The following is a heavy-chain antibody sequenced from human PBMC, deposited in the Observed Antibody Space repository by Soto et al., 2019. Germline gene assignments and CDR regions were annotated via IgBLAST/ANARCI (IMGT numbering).Heavy chain of an antibody. V-gene: IGHV3-15*07. CDR3: TTDGIVGAIGRFWDY. D-gene: IGHD1-26*01. Sequence: PGGSLRLSCAASGFTFSNAWMNWVRQAPGKGLEWVGRIKSETAGGTTDYAAPVKGRFTISRDDSESTLYLQMNSLKIEDTAIYYCTTDGIVGAIGRFWDYWGQGTLVTVSS. CDR2: IKSETAGGTT. J-gene: IGHJ4*02. CDR1: GFTFSNAW.